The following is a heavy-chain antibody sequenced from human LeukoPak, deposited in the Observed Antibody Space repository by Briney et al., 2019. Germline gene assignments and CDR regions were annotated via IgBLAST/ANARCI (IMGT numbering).Heavy chain of an antibody. CDR1: AFTFSNYW. J-gene: IGHJ5*02. V-gene: IGHV3-7*01. CDR3: ARTTSVIVGATKGWFDP. Sequence: PGGSLRLSCAASAFTFSNYWMTWVRQAPGKGLEWVANIKQDGSEKYYVDSVKGRFTISRDNGKNSLYLQMNSLRAEDTAVYYCARTTSVIVGATKGWFDPWGQGTLVTVSS. D-gene: IGHD1-26*01. CDR2: IKQDGSEK.